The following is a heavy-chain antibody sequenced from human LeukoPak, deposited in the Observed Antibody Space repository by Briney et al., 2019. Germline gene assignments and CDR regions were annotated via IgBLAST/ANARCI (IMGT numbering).Heavy chain of an antibody. CDR3: AKDLSSSGYYFDY. Sequence: GRSLRLSCAASGFTFSSYGMHWVRQAPGKGLEWVAVISYDGGNKYYADSVKGPLTISRDNSKKTLYLQMSSLRADDTAVYYCAKDLSSSGYYFDYWGQGTLVTVSS. J-gene: IGHJ4*02. CDR2: ISYDGGNK. V-gene: IGHV3-30*18. CDR1: GFTFSSYG. D-gene: IGHD3-22*01.